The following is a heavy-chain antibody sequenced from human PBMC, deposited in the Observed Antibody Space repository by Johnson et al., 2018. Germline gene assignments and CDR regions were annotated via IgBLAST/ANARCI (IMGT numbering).Heavy chain of an antibody. CDR2: IYYSGST. V-gene: IGHV4-59*01. D-gene: IGHD2-21*01. CDR3: ATPSGDSDPWRVGMDV. Sequence: QVQLQESGPGLVKPSETLSLTCTVSGGSISSYYWSWIRQPPGKGLEWIGYIYYSGSTNYNPSLKSRVTISVDTSKIQFSLKLSSVTAADTAVYYCATPSGDSDPWRVGMDVWGQGTTVTVSS. CDR1: GGSISSYY. J-gene: IGHJ6*02.